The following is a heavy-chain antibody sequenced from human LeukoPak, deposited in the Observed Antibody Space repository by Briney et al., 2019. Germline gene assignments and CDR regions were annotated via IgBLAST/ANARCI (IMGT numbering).Heavy chain of an antibody. Sequence: PGGSLRLSCTAPGFTFSDYYMSWIRQAPGKGLECVSYVSSSASTTYYADSVKGRFTISRDNAKNSLFLQMNSLRAEDTAVYYCARIGYTGYLIDFWGQGTLVTVSS. V-gene: IGHV3-11*01. CDR2: VSSSASTT. CDR3: ARIGYTGYLIDF. D-gene: IGHD5-12*01. CDR1: GFTFSDYY. J-gene: IGHJ4*02.